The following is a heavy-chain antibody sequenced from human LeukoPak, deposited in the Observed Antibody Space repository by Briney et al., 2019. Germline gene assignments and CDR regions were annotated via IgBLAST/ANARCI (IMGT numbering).Heavy chain of an antibody. Sequence: GGSLRLSCAASGFTVSSNYMSWVRQAPGKGLEWVSVIYSGGSTYYADSVKGRFTISRDNAKNSLYLQMNSLRAEDTAVYYCARAITIFGVVTDFDYWGQGTLVTVSS. J-gene: IGHJ4*02. D-gene: IGHD3-3*01. CDR2: IYSGGST. CDR3: ARAITIFGVVTDFDY. CDR1: GFTVSSNY. V-gene: IGHV3-53*01.